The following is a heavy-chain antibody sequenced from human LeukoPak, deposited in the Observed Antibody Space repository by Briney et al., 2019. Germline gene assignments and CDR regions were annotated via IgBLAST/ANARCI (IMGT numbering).Heavy chain of an antibody. CDR1: GGSISSGSYY. CDR2: IYYSGST. V-gene: IGHV4-61*01. D-gene: IGHD5-18*01. Sequence: SQTLSLTCTVSGGSISSGSYYWSWIRQPPGKGLEWIGYIYYSGSTNYNPSLKSRISISVDTSKNQFSLKLSSVIAADTAVYYCARTTEGGYTYNYFYYYYMDVWGKGTTVTISS. CDR3: ARTTEGGYTYNYFYYYYMDV. J-gene: IGHJ6*03.